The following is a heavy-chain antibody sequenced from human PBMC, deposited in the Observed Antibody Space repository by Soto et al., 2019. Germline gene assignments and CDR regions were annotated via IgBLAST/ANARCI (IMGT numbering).Heavy chain of an antibody. V-gene: IGHV3-23*01. J-gene: IGHJ5*02. Sequence: PGGSLRLSCAASGFTFSSYAMSWVRQAPGKGLEWVSAISGSGGSTYYADSVKGRFTISRDNSKNTLYLQMNSLRAEDTAVYYCAKDRGYYYGSGNEDWFDPWGQGTLVTVSS. D-gene: IGHD3-10*01. CDR2: ISGSGGST. CDR1: GFTFSSYA. CDR3: AKDRGYYYGSGNEDWFDP.